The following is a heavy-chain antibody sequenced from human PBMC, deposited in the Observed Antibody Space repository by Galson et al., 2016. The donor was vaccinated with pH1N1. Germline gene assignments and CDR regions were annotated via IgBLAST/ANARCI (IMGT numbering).Heavy chain of an antibody. Sequence: SVKVSCKVSEGTFTSSTITWVRHAPGQGLEWVGDIIPIFGTTTYALKFQGRVTLTADGSLHTAFRELSGLTSQDTAVYYCARTPTSVVTVYSPFDVWGQGTTVTVSS. CDR3: ARTPTSVVTVYSPFDV. J-gene: IGHJ6*02. D-gene: IGHD4-23*01. V-gene: IGHV1-69*13. CDR1: EGTFTSST. CDR2: IIPIFGTT.